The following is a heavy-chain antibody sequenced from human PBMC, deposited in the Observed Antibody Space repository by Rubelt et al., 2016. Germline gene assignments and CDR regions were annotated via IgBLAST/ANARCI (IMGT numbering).Heavy chain of an antibody. CDR3: ANYGQSGIGHDI. D-gene: IGHD3-10*01. J-gene: IGHJ3*02. V-gene: IGHV3-23*01. CDR1: GFTFSSNA. CDR2: ISGSGGNS. Sequence: EVQLLESGGGLVQPGGSLRLSCTASGFTFSSNAMSWVRQAPGKGLEWVSAISGSGGNSYYADSVKGRFTVSRDNSKNTLYLQINSLRAEDTAVNYCANYGQSGIGHDIWGQGTMVTVPS.